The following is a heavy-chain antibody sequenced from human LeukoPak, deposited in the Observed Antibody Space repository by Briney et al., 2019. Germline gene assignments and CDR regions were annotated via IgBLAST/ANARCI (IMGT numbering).Heavy chain of an antibody. J-gene: IGHJ4*02. CDR3: AKNSSGGYSDY. V-gene: IGHV1-18*01. Sequence: GASVKVSCKASGYTFTSSGISWVRQAPGQGLEWMGWISTYTGYSKYAQNLQGRVTMTADTPTSTAYMELSSLRSDDTAMYYCAKNSSGGYSDYWGQGTLVTVSS. CDR1: GYTFTSSG. CDR2: ISTYTGYS. D-gene: IGHD6-19*01.